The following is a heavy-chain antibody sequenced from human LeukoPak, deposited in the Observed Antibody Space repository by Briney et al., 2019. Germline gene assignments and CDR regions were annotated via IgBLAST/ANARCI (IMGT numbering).Heavy chain of an antibody. J-gene: IGHJ5*02. D-gene: IGHD2-2*01. CDR3: AREVPAAPFDP. CDR1: GGSISSYY. CDR2: IYTSGST. V-gene: IGHV4-4*07. Sequence: SETLSLTCTVSGGSISSYYWSWIRQPAAKELEWIERIYTSGSTNYNPSLRSRLTTSVDTSKNQCSLKLSSVTAADTAVYYCAREVPAAPFDPWGQGTLVTVSS.